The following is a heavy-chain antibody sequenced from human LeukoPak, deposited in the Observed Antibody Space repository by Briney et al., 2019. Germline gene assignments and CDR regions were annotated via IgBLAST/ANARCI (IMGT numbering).Heavy chain of an antibody. CDR2: INHSGST. CDR1: GGSFSGYY. D-gene: IGHD5-12*01. Sequence: SETLSLTCAVYGGSFSGYYWSWIRQPPGKGLEWIGEINHSGSTNYNPSLKSRVTISVDTSKNQFSLKLSSVTAADTAVYYCAGDNVDFDYWGQGTLVTVSS. CDR3: AGDNVDFDY. J-gene: IGHJ4*02. V-gene: IGHV4-34*01.